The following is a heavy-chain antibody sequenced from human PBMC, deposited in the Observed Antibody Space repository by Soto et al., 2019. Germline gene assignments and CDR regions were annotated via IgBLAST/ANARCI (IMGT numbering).Heavy chain of an antibody. CDR1: GGTFSSYT. Sequence: QVQLVQSGAEVKKPGSSVKVSCKASGGTFSSYTISWVRQAPGQGLEWMGRIIPILGIANYAQKFQGRVTITADKSTSTACMELSSRGSEDTAVYYCAGDGGGVVVPAADWYFDLWGRGTLVTVSS. CDR2: IIPILGIA. CDR3: AGDGGGVVVPAADWYFDL. J-gene: IGHJ2*01. V-gene: IGHV1-69*08. D-gene: IGHD2-2*01.